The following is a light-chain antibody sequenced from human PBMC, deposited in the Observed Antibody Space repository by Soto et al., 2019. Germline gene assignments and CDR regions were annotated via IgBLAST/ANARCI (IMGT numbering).Light chain of an antibody. Sequence: DLQMTQSPSSLSASVGDRVTITCRASQSISSYLNWYQQKPGKAHKLLIYAAYSLQSGVQSRFSGSGSGTDFTLTIRSLQPEDFATYYCKQSYSTPLTVGGGTKVDIK. CDR1: QSISSY. CDR2: AAY. CDR3: KQSYSTPLT. J-gene: IGKJ4*01. V-gene: IGKV1-39*01.